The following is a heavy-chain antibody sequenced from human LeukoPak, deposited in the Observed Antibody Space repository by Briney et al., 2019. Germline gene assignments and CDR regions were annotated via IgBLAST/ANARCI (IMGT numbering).Heavy chain of an antibody. Sequence: PSETLSLTCTVSGGSISSSSYYWGWIRQPPGKGLEWIGSINYSGSTYYNPSLKSRVTISVDTSKNQFSLKLSSVTAADTAVYYCARDLIVVVPAAIYNWFDPWGQGTLVTVSS. J-gene: IGHJ5*02. V-gene: IGHV4-39*07. CDR1: GGSISSSSYY. CDR2: INYSGST. D-gene: IGHD2-2*02. CDR3: ARDLIVVVPAAIYNWFDP.